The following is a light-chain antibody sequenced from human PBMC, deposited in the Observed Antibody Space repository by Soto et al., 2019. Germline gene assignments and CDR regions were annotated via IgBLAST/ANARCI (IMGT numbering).Light chain of an antibody. CDR3: QQYTNYPWT. V-gene: IGKV1-5*01. CDR1: QSISSW. Sequence: DIPMTQSPPTLSASVGDRVTITCRASQSISSWLAWYQQRPGKAPNLLIYDVSSLESGVQSRFSGSGSGTEFTLTISSLQPDDFATYYCQQYTNYPWTFGQGTKVEIK. CDR2: DVS. J-gene: IGKJ1*01.